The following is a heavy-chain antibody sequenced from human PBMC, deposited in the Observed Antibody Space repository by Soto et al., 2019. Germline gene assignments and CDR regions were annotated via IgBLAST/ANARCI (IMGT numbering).Heavy chain of an antibody. CDR3: ARAKYYSRGWYVPKQYYFDY. V-gene: IGHV1-18*01. J-gene: IGHJ4*02. CDR2: ISAYNGNT. Sequence: GASVKVSCKASGYTFTSYGISWVRQAPGQGLEWMGWISAYNGNTNYAQKLQGRVTMTTDTSTSTAYMELRSLRSDDTAVYYCARAKYYSRGWYVPKQYYFDYWGQGTLVTV. D-gene: IGHD6-19*01. CDR1: GYTFTSYG.